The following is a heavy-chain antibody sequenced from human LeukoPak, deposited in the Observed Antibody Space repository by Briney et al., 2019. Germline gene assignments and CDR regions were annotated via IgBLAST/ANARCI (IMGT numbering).Heavy chain of an antibody. D-gene: IGHD2-2*01. Sequence: GRSLRLSCAASGFTFSTYGMHWVRQAPGKGLEWVTVIWHDGSHKDYADSVKGRFTISRDNSKNTLYLQMNDLRAEDTAVYYCARDHCSSTSCYYYYGMDVWGQGTTVTVSS. CDR1: GFTFSTYG. CDR2: IWHDGSHK. V-gene: IGHV3-33*01. J-gene: IGHJ6*02. CDR3: ARDHCSSTSCYYYYGMDV.